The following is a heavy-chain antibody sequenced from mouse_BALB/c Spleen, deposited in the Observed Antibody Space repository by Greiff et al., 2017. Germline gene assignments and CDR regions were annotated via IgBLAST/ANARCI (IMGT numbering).Heavy chain of an antibody. J-gene: IGHJ1*01. V-gene: IGHV5-9-3*01. Sequence: EVKLVESGGGLVKPGGSLKLSCAASGFTFSSYAMSWVRQTPEKRLEWVANISSGGSYTYYPDSLKGRFTISRDNAKNTLYLQMSSLRSEDTAMYYCAKHGYDVRYFDVWGAGTTVTVSS. D-gene: IGHD2-3*01. CDR3: AKHGYDVRYFDV. CDR1: GFTFSSYA. CDR2: ISSGGSYT.